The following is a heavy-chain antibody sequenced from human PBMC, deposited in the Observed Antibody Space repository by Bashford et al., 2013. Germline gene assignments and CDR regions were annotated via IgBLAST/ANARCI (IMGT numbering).Heavy chain of an antibody. V-gene: IGHV1-8*03. J-gene: IGHJ3*01. CDR3: ARDGPVVGVWNAFDV. CDR2: MNPNSGNT. D-gene: IGHD1-26*01. Sequence: ASVKVSCKASGYTFTSYDINWVRQATGQGLEWMGWMNPNSGNTGYAQKFQGRVTITRNTSISTAYMELSSLRSEDTAVYYCARDGPVVGVWNAFDVWGQGTVVTVSS. CDR1: GYTFTSYD.